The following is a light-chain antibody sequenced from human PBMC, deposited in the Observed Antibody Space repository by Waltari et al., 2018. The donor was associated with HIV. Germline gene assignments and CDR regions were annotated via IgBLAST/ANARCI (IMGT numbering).Light chain of an antibody. CDR2: DVS. CDR1: SRDIGGYNF. J-gene: IGLJ1*01. Sequence: QSALTQPVSVSGSPGQSITISCTGASRDIGGYNFFSWYQQHPGKAAELMSYDVSNRTSGVGNRFAGAKSRNTASLTISGLQAEDESDYDCSSYTSSSTLLVFGTGTKVTVL. V-gene: IGLV2-14*01. CDR3: SSYTSSSTLLV.